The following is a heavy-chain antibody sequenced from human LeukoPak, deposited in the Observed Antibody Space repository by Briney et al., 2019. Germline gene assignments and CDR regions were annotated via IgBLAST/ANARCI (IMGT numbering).Heavy chain of an antibody. D-gene: IGHD6-19*01. Sequence: SETLSLTCTVSGGSISSSSYYWGWIRQPPGKGLEWIGSIYYSGSTYYNPSLKSRVTISVDTSKNQFSLKLSSVTAADTAVYYCARVPGLSGSGWFFDYWGQGTLVTVSS. J-gene: IGHJ4*02. V-gene: IGHV4-39*07. CDR2: IYYSGST. CDR3: ARVPGLSGSGWFFDY. CDR1: GGSISSSSYY.